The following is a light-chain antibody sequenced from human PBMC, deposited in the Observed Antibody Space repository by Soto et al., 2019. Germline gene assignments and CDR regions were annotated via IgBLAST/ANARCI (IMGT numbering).Light chain of an antibody. CDR3: QQYGSSPFT. Sequence: EMVLTQSPGTLSLSPGERATLSCRASQSVSSSYLAWYQQKPGQAPRLLIYGASSRATGIPDRFSGSESGTDFTLTISRLEPEDFAVYYCQQYGSSPFTFGPGTKVDIK. J-gene: IGKJ3*01. V-gene: IGKV3-20*01. CDR1: QSVSSSY. CDR2: GAS.